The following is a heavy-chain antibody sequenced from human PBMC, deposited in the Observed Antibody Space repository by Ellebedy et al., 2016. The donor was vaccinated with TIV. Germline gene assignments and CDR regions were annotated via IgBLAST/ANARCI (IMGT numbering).Heavy chain of an antibody. CDR2: ISAYNGNT. J-gene: IGHJ3*02. CDR1: GYTFTNYG. Sequence: AASVKVSCKASGYTFTNYGISWVRQAPGQGLEWMGWISAYNGNTNYAQKLQGRVTMTTDTSTSTAYMELRSLRSDDTAVYYSARAKWELLSLDAFDIWGQGTMVTVSS. V-gene: IGHV1-18*04. D-gene: IGHD1-26*01. CDR3: ARAKWELLSLDAFDI.